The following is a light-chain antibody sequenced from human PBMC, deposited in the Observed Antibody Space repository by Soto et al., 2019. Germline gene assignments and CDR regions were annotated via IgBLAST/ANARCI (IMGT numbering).Light chain of an antibody. Sequence: SYELTQPPSVSVSPGQTARITCSGDALPKQYAYWYQQKPGQAPVLVIYKDSERPSGIPQRFSGSSSGTTVTLTISGVQADDGAEYSCQSAHSSGTYGVFGGGHKLNVL. V-gene: IGLV3-25*03. CDR3: QSAHSSGTYGV. CDR2: KDS. J-gene: IGLJ3*02. CDR1: ALPKQY.